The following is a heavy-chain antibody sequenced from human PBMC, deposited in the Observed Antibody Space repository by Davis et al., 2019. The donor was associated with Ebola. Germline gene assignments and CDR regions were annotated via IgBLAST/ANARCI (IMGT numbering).Heavy chain of an antibody. Sequence: GESLKISCAASGFTFSDYYMSWIRQAPGKGLEWVSYISSSGSTIYYADSVKGRFTISRDNAKNSLYLQMNSLRAEDTAVYYCARPFIQLWLDGMDVWGQGTTVTVSS. J-gene: IGHJ6*02. CDR1: GFTFSDYY. D-gene: IGHD5-18*01. V-gene: IGHV3-11*01. CDR3: ARPFIQLWLDGMDV. CDR2: ISSSGSTI.